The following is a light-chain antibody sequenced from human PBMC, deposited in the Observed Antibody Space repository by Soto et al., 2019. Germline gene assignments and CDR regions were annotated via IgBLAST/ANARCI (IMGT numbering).Light chain of an antibody. J-gene: IGKJ5*01. CDR3: QYYDKLAKAIT. Sequence: MVMTQSPATLSVSPGERASLSCMAIQSVISTYLAWYQQKPGQSPRLLIYDASSRATGVPDRFSGSGSGTDFTLTISRLETEDFAVYYCQYYDKLAKAITFGQGTRLEIK. V-gene: IGKV3-20*01. CDR1: QSVISTY. CDR2: DAS.